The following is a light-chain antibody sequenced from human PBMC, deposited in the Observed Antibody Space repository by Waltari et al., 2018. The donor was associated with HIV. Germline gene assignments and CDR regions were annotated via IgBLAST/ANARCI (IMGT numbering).Light chain of an antibody. CDR2: SDN. J-gene: IGLJ1*01. V-gene: IGLV1-44*01. CDR3: AAWDDSLNGYV. CDR1: SSNIGGNT. Sequence: QSVLTQPPSASGTPGQRVTISCSGSSSNIGGNTVNWYQQLPGTAPKLLIYSDNQRPSGVPDRFAGSKSGNSASLAISGLHSEDEADYYCAAWDDSLNGYVFGPGTKVTVL.